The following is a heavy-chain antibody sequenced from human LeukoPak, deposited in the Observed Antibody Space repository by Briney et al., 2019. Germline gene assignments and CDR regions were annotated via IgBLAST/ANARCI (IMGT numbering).Heavy chain of an antibody. CDR2: IRYDGRNK. Sequence: GGSLRLSCAASGFTFSNYGMHWVRQATGKGLEWVGFIRYDGRNKYYADFVKGRFTISRDNSKNTLYLQMNSLRSEDTAVYYCARDLASVGATDLDYWGQGTLVTVSS. D-gene: IGHD1-26*01. J-gene: IGHJ4*02. CDR1: GFTFSNYG. CDR3: ARDLASVGATDLDY. V-gene: IGHV3-30*02.